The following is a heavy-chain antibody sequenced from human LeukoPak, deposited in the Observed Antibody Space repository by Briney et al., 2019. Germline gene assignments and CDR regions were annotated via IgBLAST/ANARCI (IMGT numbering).Heavy chain of an antibody. V-gene: IGHV3-74*01. CDR3: ARGGSYGDY. D-gene: IGHD3-16*01. CDR1: GFTITRYC. J-gene: IGHJ4*02. CDR2: VNTDGSSV. Sequence: GGSLRLSCAASGFTITRYCMHWVRQVPGKGLVWVSRVNTDGSSVTYGDSVKGRFTSSRDNAKNTLYLQMHSLRAEDMAVYYCARGGSYGDYWGQGILVTVSS.